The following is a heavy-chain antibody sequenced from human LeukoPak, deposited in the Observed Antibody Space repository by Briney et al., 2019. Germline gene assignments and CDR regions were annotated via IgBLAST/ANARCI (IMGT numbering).Heavy chain of an antibody. J-gene: IGHJ4*02. CDR1: GFTFSKYS. CDR3: ATFGSRPPPY. Sequence: SGGSLRLSCAVSGFTFSKYSINWVRQSPGKGLEGVSSISSTSSYKKYADSVKGRFTISRDNAKNSLPLQMNSLRAEGTAVHYCATFGSRPPPYWGQGTLVSVSS. CDR2: ISSTSSYK. V-gene: IGHV3-21*06. D-gene: IGHD1-26*01.